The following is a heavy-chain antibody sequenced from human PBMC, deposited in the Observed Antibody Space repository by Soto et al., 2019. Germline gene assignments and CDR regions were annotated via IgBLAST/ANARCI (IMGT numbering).Heavy chain of an antibody. CDR3: ARDLTGATSFAFDI. CDR1: GGTFSSYA. CDR2: IIPIFGTA. D-gene: IGHD1-26*01. V-gene: IGHV1-69*13. Sequence: SVKVSCKSSGGTFSSYAISWVRQAPGQGLEWMGGIIPIFGTANYAQKFQGRVTITADESTSTAYMELSSLRSEDTAVYYCARDLTGATSFAFDIWGQGTMVTVSS. J-gene: IGHJ3*02.